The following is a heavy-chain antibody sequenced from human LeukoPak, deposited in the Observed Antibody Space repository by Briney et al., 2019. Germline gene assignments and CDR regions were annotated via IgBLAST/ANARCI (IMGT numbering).Heavy chain of an antibody. CDR3: ATDDYRGLGY. CDR2: IIQDSSAT. J-gene: IGHJ4*02. V-gene: IGHV3-74*01. Sequence: SGGSPRLSYAASGITFRNYWMHWVRQAPGKGLEWVSHIIQDSSATFYADSVKGRFTISRDNAKDTLYLQMNSLRAEDTAVYYCATDDYRGLGYWGQGTLVTVSS. D-gene: IGHD4-11*01. CDR1: GITFRNYW.